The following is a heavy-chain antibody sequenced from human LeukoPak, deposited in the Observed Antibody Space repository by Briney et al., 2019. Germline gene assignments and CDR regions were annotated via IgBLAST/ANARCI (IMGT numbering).Heavy chain of an antibody. Sequence: KTSETLSLTCAVYGGSFNGYYWSWIRQLPGKGLEWIGESIHSGTTNYNPSLKSRVTISVDTSKNQFSLKLTSVTAADTALYYCARGYLSADRRIDSWGQGALVTVSS. D-gene: IGHD6-19*01. CDR3: ARGYLSADRRIDS. V-gene: IGHV4-34*01. CDR2: SIHSGTT. CDR1: GGSFNGYY. J-gene: IGHJ4*02.